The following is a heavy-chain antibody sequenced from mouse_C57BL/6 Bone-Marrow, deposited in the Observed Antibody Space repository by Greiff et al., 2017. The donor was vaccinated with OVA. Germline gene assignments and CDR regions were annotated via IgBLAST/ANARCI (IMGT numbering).Heavy chain of an antibody. D-gene: IGHD1-1*01. CDR1: GYTFTSYW. V-gene: IGHV1-69*01. J-gene: IGHJ1*03. CDR2: IDPSDSYT. Sequence: VQLQQPGAELVMPGASVKLSCKASGYTFTSYWMHWVKQRPGQGLEWIGEIDPSDSYTNYNQKFKGKSTLTVDKSASTAYMQLSSLTSEDSAVYYCARGRERVGCFDGWGTGTTVTVSS. CDR3: ARGRERVGCFDG.